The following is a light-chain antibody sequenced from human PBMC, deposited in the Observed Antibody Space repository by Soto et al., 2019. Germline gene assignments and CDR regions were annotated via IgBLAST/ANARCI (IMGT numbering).Light chain of an antibody. CDR3: QQFAISTT. CDR2: DAS. V-gene: IGKV1-5*01. J-gene: IGKJ1*01. Sequence: IHMSQSPSTLSASVGDRVTISCRASHNIERWMAWYQQKPGKAPSLLIFDASTLHSGVPSRFSGSGSGTDFTLTISGLQPDDFATYYCQQFAISTTFGQGSKVDIK. CDR1: HNIERW.